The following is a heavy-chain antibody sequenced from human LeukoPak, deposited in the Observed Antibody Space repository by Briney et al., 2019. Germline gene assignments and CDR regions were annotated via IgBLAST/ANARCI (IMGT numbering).Heavy chain of an antibody. Sequence: GASVKVSCKASGGTFSSYAISWVRQAPGQGLEWMGGIIPIFGTANYAQKFQGRVTITADESTSTAYMELSSLRSEDTAVYYCARKGGFYYGSGSYLGAFDIWGQGTMVTVSS. V-gene: IGHV1-69*13. J-gene: IGHJ3*02. D-gene: IGHD3-10*01. CDR1: GGTFSSYA. CDR3: ARKGGFYYGSGSYLGAFDI. CDR2: IIPIFGTA.